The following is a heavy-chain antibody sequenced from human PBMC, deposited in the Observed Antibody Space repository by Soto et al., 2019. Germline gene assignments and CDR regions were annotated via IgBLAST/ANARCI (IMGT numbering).Heavy chain of an antibody. CDR1: GGTFSSYA. Sequence: QVQLVQSGAEVKKPGSSVKVSCKASGGTFSSYAISWVRQAPGQGLEWMGGIIPIFGTANYAQKFQGRVTINADESTSTAYLELSSLKSEDTAVDYCARGLSHTLSTVVTPVGYDYGMDVWGQGTTVTVSS. CDR3: ARGLSHTLSTVVTPVGYDYGMDV. CDR2: IIPIFGTA. J-gene: IGHJ6*02. D-gene: IGHD4-17*01. V-gene: IGHV1-69*01.